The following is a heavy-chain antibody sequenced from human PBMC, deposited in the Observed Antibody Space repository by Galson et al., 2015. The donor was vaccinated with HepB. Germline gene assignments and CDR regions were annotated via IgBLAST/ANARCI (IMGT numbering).Heavy chain of an antibody. CDR2: IKQDGSEE. CDR3: ARYGYSHGMDV. J-gene: IGHJ6*02. V-gene: IGHV3-7*03. Sequence: SLRLSCAAPEFTFSSYWMSWVRQAPGKGLEWVANIKQDGSEEYYVDSEKGRFTISRDNARNSLYLQMNSLRAEDTAVYYCARYGYSHGMDVWGQGTTVTVS. CDR1: EFTFSSYW. D-gene: IGHD2-8*01.